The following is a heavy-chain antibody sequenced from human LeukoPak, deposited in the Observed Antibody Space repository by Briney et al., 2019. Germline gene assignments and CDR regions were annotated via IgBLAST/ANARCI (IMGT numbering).Heavy chain of an antibody. D-gene: IGHD6-6*01. J-gene: IGHJ4*02. V-gene: IGHV3-15*07. CDR1: GFPVNNAW. CDR3: TALVQGY. Sequence: GGSLVLSCAASGFPVNNAWMNWVRQAPGKGLEWVGRIKSKTDGGATDYAAPVKGRFTISRDDSKNTVYLQMNGLKIEDTAVYYCTALVQGYWGQGTLVTVSS. CDR2: IKSKTDGGAT.